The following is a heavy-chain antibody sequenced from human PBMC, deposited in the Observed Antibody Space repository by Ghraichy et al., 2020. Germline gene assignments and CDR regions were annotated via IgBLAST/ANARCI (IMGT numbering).Heavy chain of an antibody. J-gene: IGHJ5*02. V-gene: IGHV4-31*11. Sequence: TLSLTCAVSGGSISSAGYYWSWIRQHPGKGLEWIGYIHYSGSTYYNPSLKSRLSISVDTSKNHFSLKLSSVTAADTAVYYCARDRGIVVVPAAIGWFDPWGQGTLVTVSS. CDR1: GGSISSAGYY. CDR2: IHYSGST. D-gene: IGHD2-2*01. CDR3: ARDRGIVVVPAAIGWFDP.